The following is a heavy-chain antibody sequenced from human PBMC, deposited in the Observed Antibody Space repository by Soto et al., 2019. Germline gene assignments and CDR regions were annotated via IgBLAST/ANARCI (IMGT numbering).Heavy chain of an antibody. D-gene: IGHD3-3*01. CDR3: ARGYYDFWSGSYYYYCMDV. J-gene: IGHJ6*02. Sequence: SQTLSLTCAISGDSVSSNSAAWNWIRQSPSRGLEWLGRTYYRSKWYNDYAVSVKSRITINPDTSKNQFSLQLNSVTPEDTAVYYCARGYYDFWSGSYYYYCMDVWGQGTTVTVSS. CDR1: GDSVSSNSAA. V-gene: IGHV6-1*01. CDR2: TYYRSKWYN.